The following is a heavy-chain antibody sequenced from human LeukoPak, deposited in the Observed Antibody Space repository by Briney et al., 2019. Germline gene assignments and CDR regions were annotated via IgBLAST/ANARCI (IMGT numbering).Heavy chain of an antibody. CDR3: AKDCDILTGYFYFDY. D-gene: IGHD3-9*01. J-gene: IGHJ4*02. Sequence: GGSLRLSCAASGFTVSSNYMSWVRQAPGKGLEWVSAISGSGGSTYYADSVKGRFTISRDNSKNTLYLQMNSLRAEDTAVYYCAKDCDILTGYFYFDYWGQGTLVTVSS. V-gene: IGHV3-23*01. CDR1: GFTVSSNY. CDR2: ISGSGGST.